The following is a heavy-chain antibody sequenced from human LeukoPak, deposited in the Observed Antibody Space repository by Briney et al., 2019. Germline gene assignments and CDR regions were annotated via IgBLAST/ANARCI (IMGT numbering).Heavy chain of an antibody. D-gene: IGHD3-22*01. CDR3: ARDRRYYYDSSGSRYGMDV. V-gene: IGHV4-59*01. J-gene: IGHJ6*02. CDR2: IYYRGCT. Sequence: PSETLSLPCTVSGGSISSYYGICIPQPPGKGLEGIGYIYYRGCTNYNPSLKRRVTISVDTSKNQFSLKLSSVTAADTAVYYCARDRRYYYDSSGSRYGMDVWGQGTTVTVSS. CDR1: GGSISSYY.